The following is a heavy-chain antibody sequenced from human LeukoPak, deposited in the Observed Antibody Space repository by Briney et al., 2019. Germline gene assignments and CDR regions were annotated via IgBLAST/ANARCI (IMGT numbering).Heavy chain of an antibody. D-gene: IGHD4-17*01. CDR3: AGTVARPFDY. CDR2: IYHSERT. J-gene: IGHJ4*02. V-gene: IGHV4-38-2*02. CDR1: GYSINNGFY. Sequence: SETLSLTCTVSGYSINNGFYWGWIRQPPGKGLEWIGSIYHSERTHYNPSLKSRVTISVDTSKNQFPLKLSSVTAADTAVYYCAGTVARPFDYWGQGTLVTVSS.